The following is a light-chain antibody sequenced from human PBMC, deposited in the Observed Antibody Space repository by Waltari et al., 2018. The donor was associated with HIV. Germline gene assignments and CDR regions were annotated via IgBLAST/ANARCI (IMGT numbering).Light chain of an antibody. V-gene: IGKV3-15*01. Sequence: EIVLTQSPGTLSVSPGDRATLSCRASQSVASFVAWYQQKPGQAPRLLIYGASTRATGIPARFSGSGSGTDFTLTISSLQSEDFAIYYCQQYNNWPPMYTFGQGTKLEIK. J-gene: IGKJ2*01. CDR1: QSVASF. CDR2: GAS. CDR3: QQYNNWPPMYT.